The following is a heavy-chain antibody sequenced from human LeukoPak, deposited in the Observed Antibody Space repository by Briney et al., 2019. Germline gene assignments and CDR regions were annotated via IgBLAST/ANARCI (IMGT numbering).Heavy chain of an antibody. CDR1: GFTFSTDY. D-gene: IGHD3-22*01. V-gene: IGHV3-21*01. CDR3: ARVLGVVGSNWFDP. Sequence: PGGSLRLSCAASGFTFSTDYMNWVRQSPGKGLEWVSSISSTSTYIYYADSVRGRFTISRDNAKNSLYLQMNSLRAEDTAVYYCARVLGVVGSNWFDPWGQGTLVTVSS. CDR2: ISSTSTYI. J-gene: IGHJ5*02.